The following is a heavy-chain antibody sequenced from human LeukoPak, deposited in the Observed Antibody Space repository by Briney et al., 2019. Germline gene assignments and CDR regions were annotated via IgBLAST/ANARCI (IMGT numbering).Heavy chain of an antibody. CDR1: GGSFSNYY. CDR2: TYYSGST. V-gene: IGHV4-39*07. Sequence: SETLSLTCAVYGGSFSNYYWGWIRQPPGKGLEWIGSTYYSGSTYYNPSLKSRVTISLDTSKNQFSLKVRSVTAADTAVYYCAREIDYDNVWGTFDYWGQGTLVTVSS. D-gene: IGHD3-16*01. J-gene: IGHJ4*02. CDR3: AREIDYDNVWGTFDY.